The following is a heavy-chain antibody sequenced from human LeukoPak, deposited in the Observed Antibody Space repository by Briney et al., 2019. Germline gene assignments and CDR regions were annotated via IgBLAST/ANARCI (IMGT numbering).Heavy chain of an antibody. D-gene: IGHD5-12*01. CDR2: IYYSGST. CDR1: GYSISSGYY. V-gene: IGHV4-38-2*02. J-gene: IGHJ3*02. Sequence: SETLSLTCTVSGYSISSGYYWGWIRQPPGKGLEWIGYIYYSGSTNYNPSLKSRVTISVDTSKNQFSLKLSSVTAADTAVYYCARHDYSGYDFAAFDIWGQGTMVTVSS. CDR3: ARHDYSGYDFAAFDI.